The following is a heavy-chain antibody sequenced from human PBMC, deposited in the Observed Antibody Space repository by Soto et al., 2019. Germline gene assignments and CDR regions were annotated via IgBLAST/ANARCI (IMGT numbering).Heavy chain of an antibody. CDR1: GFTFSTYW. J-gene: IGHJ6*02. CDR2: IKQDGSEK. Sequence: PGGALRLSCAAPGFTFSTYWMSWGRQAPGKGLEGGANIKQDGSEKYYVDSVKGRFTISRDNAKNSLYLQMNSLRAEDTAVYYCARDYDGLRYFDWLLNYYYGMDVWGQGTTVTVSS. CDR3: ARDYDGLRYFDWLLNYYYGMDV. D-gene: IGHD3-9*01. V-gene: IGHV3-7*01.